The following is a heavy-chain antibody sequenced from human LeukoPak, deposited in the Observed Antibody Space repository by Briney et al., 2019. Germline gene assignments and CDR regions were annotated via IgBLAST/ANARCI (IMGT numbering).Heavy chain of an antibody. V-gene: IGHV1-18*04. J-gene: IGHJ6*04. CDR2: ISAYNGNT. CDR3: AREVVVRGVSSFYYYYGMDV. Sequence: ASVKVSCKASGYTFTSYGISWVRQAPEQGLEWMGWISAYNGNTNYAQKLQGRVTMTTDTSTSTAYMELRSLRSDDTAVYYCAREVVVRGVSSFYYYYGMDVWGKGTTVTVSS. CDR1: GYTFTSYG. D-gene: IGHD3-10*01.